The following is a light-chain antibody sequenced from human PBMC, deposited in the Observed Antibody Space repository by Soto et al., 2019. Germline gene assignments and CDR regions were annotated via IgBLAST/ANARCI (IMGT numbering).Light chain of an antibody. CDR3: SSYTSSSTLEDVV. J-gene: IGLJ2*01. CDR1: SSDVGGYNY. CDR2: DVS. V-gene: IGLV2-14*01. Sequence: QSALTQPASVSGSPGQSITISCTGTSSDVGGYNYVSWYQQHPGKAPKLMIYDVSNRPSGVSNRFSGSKSGNTASLTISGLQAEDEADYYCSSYTSSSTLEDVVFGGGTKSPS.